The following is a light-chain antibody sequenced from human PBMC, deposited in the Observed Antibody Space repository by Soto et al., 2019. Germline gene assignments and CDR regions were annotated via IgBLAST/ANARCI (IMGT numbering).Light chain of an antibody. J-gene: IGLJ1*01. CDR2: NND. V-gene: IGLV1-44*01. CDR1: DSNIGPNT. Sequence: QSVLTQPPSASGTPGQRVTISCSGGDSNIGPNTVNWYRQVPGTAPKLLIHNNDQRPSGVPDRISGSKSGTSASLAISGLQAEDEADYYCQSYDSGLNVFYVFGTGTKVTVL. CDR3: QSYDSGLNVFYV.